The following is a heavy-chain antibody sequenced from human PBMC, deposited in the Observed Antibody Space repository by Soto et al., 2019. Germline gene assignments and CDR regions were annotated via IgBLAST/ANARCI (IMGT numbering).Heavy chain of an antibody. Sequence: PGESLKISCEASGFTFNRIAMHWVRQAPGKGLEWVALTSSDGSDRYYSDSVKGRFTISRDNSKNTLYLQLDSLRPEDTAVYFCAKMGYCSSSSCFRWGTFDYWGQGALVTVSS. CDR2: TSSDGSDR. D-gene: IGHD2-2*01. CDR3: AKMGYCSSSSCFRWGTFDY. CDR1: GFTFNRIA. J-gene: IGHJ4*02. V-gene: IGHV3-30*18.